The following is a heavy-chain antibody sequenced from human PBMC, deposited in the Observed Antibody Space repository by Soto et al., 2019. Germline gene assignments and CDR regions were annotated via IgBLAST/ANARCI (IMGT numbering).Heavy chain of an antibody. D-gene: IGHD3-22*01. CDR3: ARVAYYYDSSGTFDY. J-gene: IGHJ4*02. Sequence: SETLSLTCTVSGCSISSGGYYWSWIRQHPGKGLGWIGYIYYSGSTYYNPSLKSRVTISVDTSKNQFSLKLSSVTAADTAVYYCARVAYYYDSSGTFDYWGQGTLVTVSS. CDR1: GCSISSGGYY. V-gene: IGHV4-31*03. CDR2: IYYSGST.